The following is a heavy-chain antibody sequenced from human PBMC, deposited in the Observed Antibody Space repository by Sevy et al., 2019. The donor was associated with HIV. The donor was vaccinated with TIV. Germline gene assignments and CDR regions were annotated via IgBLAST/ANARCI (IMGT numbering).Heavy chain of an antibody. V-gene: IGHV3-23*01. CDR2: ISVSGGST. CDR3: AKDHDNNWFDP. Sequence: GGSLRLTCAASGFSFNLYAMTWVRQAPGKGLEWVSTISVSGGSTYYADSVKGQCTISRDNSKNTLYLQMNSLRAEDTAVYYCAKDHDNNWFDPWGQGTLVTVSS. D-gene: IGHD3-9*01. J-gene: IGHJ5*02. CDR1: GFSFNLYA.